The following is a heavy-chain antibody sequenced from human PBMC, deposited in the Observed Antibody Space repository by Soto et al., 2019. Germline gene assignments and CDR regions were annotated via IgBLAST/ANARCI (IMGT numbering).Heavy chain of an antibody. CDR3: ARAPTSEYDFWSGYYNY. Sequence: ASVKGSCKASGYTLTSYGISWVRQAPGQGLEWMGWISAYNGNTNYAQKLQGRVTMTTDTSTSTAYMELRSLRSDDTAVYYCARAPTSEYDFWSGYYNYWGQGTLVTVSS. D-gene: IGHD3-3*01. CDR2: ISAYNGNT. J-gene: IGHJ4*02. V-gene: IGHV1-18*01. CDR1: GYTLTSYG.